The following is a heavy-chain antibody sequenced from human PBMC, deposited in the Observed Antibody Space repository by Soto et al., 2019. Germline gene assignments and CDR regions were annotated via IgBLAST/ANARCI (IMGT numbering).Heavy chain of an antibody. V-gene: IGHV1-3*01. CDR3: GRTGYSSGWYHWYFDL. J-gene: IGHJ2*01. D-gene: IGHD6-19*01. CDR1: GYTFINYG. Sequence: SAVKVSCKACGYTFINYGIHWGRQAPGQRLEWMGWINAGNGNTKYSQNFQDRVTITRDTSARKAYRELSSLRSEDTVVFSCGRTGYSSGWYHWYFDLWG. CDR2: INAGNGNT.